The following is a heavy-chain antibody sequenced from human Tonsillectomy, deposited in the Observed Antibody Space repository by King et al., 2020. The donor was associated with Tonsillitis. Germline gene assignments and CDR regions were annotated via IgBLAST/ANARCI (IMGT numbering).Heavy chain of an antibody. D-gene: IGHD2-2*01. J-gene: IGHJ3*01. CDR3: ARAAPIVQDAFDL. CDR2: INYSGNS. Sequence: VQLQQWGAGLLKPSETLSLTCAVNGGSLYGHYWSWIRQPPGKGLEWIGEINYSGNSNYNPSLKSRVTMSVDTSENQFSLKLSSVTAADTAVYYCARAAPIVQDAFDLWGQGTFIIVSS. CDR1: GGSLYGHY. V-gene: IGHV4-34*01.